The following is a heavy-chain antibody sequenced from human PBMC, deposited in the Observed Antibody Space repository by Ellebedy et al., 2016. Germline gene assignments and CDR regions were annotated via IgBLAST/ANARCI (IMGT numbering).Heavy chain of an antibody. D-gene: IGHD2-8*02. CDR1: GFTFSRFW. Sequence: GESLKISCAASGFTFSRFWMIWVRQAPGKGLEWVSTISVGGDTKYYAGSVRGRFTISIDTSHAILEMNSLRAEDTGVYYCAKDLRGGVSRYYDSWGQGTLVTVSS. CDR3: AKDLRGGVSRYYDS. J-gene: IGHJ4*02. CDR2: ISVGGDTK. V-gene: IGHV3-23*01.